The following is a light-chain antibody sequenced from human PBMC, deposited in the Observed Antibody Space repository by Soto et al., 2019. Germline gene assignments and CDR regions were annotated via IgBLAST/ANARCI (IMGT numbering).Light chain of an antibody. Sequence: VLTQSPGTLSLSPGESATLSCRASQYVSSGYLAWYQQKPGQAPRLLIYDASNRATGIPARFSGSGSGTDFTLTISSLEPEDFAVYYCQQRSNWQGATFGGGTKVDIK. V-gene: IGKV3-11*01. CDR3: QQRSNWQGAT. J-gene: IGKJ4*01. CDR1: QYVSSGY. CDR2: DAS.